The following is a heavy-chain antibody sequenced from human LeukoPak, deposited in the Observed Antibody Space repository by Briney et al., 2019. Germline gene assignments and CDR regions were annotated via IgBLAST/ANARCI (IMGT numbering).Heavy chain of an antibody. CDR2: INHSGST. J-gene: IGHJ3*02. CDR1: GGSFSGYY. Sequence: SETLSLTCAVYGGSFSGYYWSWIRQPPGKGLEWIGEINHSGSTNYNPSLKSRVIISVDTSKNQFSLKLSSVTAADTAVYYCARLRLKYYDFWSGYSQGAFDIWGQGTMVTVSS. V-gene: IGHV4-34*01. CDR3: ARLRLKYYDFWSGYSQGAFDI. D-gene: IGHD3-3*01.